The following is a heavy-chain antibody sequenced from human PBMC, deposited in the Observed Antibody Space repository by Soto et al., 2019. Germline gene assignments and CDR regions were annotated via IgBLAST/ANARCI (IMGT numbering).Heavy chain of an antibody. V-gene: IGHV1-69*13. CDR3: ARDHVGYPPDY. CDR1: GGTLSSYA. J-gene: IGHJ4*02. CDR2: IIPIFGTA. Sequence: GASVKVSCKASGGTLSSYAISWVRQAPGQGLEWMGGIIPIFGTANYAQKFQGRVAITADESTSTAYMELSSLRSEDTAVYYCARDHVGYPPDYWGQGTLVTVSS. D-gene: IGHD1-26*01.